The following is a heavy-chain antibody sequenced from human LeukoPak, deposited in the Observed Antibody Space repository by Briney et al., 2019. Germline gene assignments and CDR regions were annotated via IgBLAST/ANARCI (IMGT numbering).Heavy chain of an antibody. V-gene: IGHV3-23*01. CDR2: ISNDGGGT. CDR3: AEGSSGYFVDL. CDR1: GFIFNNYG. J-gene: IGHJ5*02. D-gene: IGHD3-22*01. Sequence: GGSLRLSCAASGFIFNNYGLIWVRQAPGKGLEWVSDISNDGGGTNYADFVKGRFTISRDNSKNTLFLQMNSLRAEDTALYYCAEGSSGYFVDLWGQGTLVTVSS.